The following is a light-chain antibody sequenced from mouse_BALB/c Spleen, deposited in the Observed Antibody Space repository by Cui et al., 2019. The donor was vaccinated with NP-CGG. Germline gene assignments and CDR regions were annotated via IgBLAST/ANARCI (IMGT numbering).Light chain of an antibody. V-gene: IGLV1*01. CDR1: TGAVTTSNY. CDR2: GTN. CDR3: ALWYSNHWV. J-gene: IGLJ1*01. Sequence: QPVVPKEPALTTSPGETVTLTCRSSTGAVTTSNYANWVQEKPDHLFTGLIGGTNNRVPGVPARFSGSLIGDKAALTITGAQTEDEAIYFCALWYSNHWVFGGGTKLTVL.